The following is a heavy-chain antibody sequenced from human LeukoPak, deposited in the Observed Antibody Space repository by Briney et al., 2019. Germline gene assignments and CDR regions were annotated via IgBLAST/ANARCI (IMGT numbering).Heavy chain of an antibody. J-gene: IGHJ6*03. V-gene: IGHV4-59*01. CDR1: GGSISSYY. D-gene: IGHD6-13*01. Sequence: SETLSLTCTVSGGSISSYYWSWIRQPPGKGLEWIGYIYYSGSTNYNPSLKSRVTISVDTSKNQFSLKLSSVTAADTAVYYCARQRYSRVSYYYYYYMDVWGKGTTVTISS. CDR3: ARQRYSRVSYYYYYYMDV. CDR2: IYYSGST.